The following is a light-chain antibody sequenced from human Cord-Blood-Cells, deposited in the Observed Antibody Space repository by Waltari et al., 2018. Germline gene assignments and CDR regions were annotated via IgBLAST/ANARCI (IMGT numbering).Light chain of an antibody. V-gene: IGKV4-1*01. CDR2: WAS. J-gene: IGKJ1*01. CDR3: QQYYSTPPT. CDR1: QSVLYSSNNKNY. Sequence: DIVMTQSPESLAVSLGERATINCKSSQSVLYSSNNKNYLAWYQQKPGQPPKLLIYWASTRESGVPDLFSGSGSGTDFTLTISSLQAEDVAVYYCQQYYSTPPTFGQGTKVEIK.